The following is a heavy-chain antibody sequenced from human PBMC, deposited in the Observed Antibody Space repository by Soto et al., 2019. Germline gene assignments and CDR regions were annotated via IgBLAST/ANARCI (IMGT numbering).Heavy chain of an antibody. CDR3: ARDKTGTNYYNGLDV. CDR1: GGTFNTYA. D-gene: IGHD1-1*01. CDR2: IIPIFNTP. V-gene: IGHV1-69*12. J-gene: IGHJ6*02. Sequence: QVQLVQSGAEVKKPGSSAKVSCKASGGTFNTYAISWVRQAPGQGLEWMGGIIPIFNTPNYAQRFQGRVTITADESTSTAYMELGSLRSEDTALYYCARDKTGTNYYNGLDVWGQGTTVTVSS.